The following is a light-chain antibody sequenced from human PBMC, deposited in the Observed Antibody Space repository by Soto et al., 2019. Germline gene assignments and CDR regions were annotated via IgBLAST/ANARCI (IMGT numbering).Light chain of an antibody. CDR1: RSISSC. CDR3: QHYNSYSEA. J-gene: IGKJ1*01. Sequence: MSPSPATVSASVGDRVTITCRASRSISSCLAWYQQKPGKAPKLLIYKASSLESGVPSRFSGSGSGTEFTLTISSLQPDDFATYYCQHYNSYSEAFGQGTKVDIK. CDR2: KAS. V-gene: IGKV1-5*03.